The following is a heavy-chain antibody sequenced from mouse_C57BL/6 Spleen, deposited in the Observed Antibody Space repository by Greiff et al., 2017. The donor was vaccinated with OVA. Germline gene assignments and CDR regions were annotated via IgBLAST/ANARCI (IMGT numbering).Heavy chain of an antibody. V-gene: IGHV1-64*01. CDR3: AEGVTTHFDD. CDR1: GYTFTSYW. J-gene: IGHJ2*01. Sequence: VKLKQPGAELVKPGASVKLSCKASGYTFTSYWMHWVKQRPGQGLEWIGMIHPNSGSTNYNEKFKGKATLTVDKSSSTAYMQLSSLTSEDAAVYYCAEGVTTHFDDWGQGTTLTVSS. D-gene: IGHD2-2*01. CDR2: IHPNSGST.